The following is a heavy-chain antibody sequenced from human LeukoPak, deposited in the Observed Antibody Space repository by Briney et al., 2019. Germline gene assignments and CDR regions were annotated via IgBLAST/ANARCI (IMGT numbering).Heavy chain of an antibody. D-gene: IGHD6-13*01. V-gene: IGHV4-34*01. J-gene: IGHJ4*02. CDR3: ATPRSGGIAAVPFDY. CDR2: INHYGST. Sequence: SETLSLTCAVSGGSFSAYFWTWIRQPPGKGLEWIGNINHYGSTNYNPSLKIRVTISVDTSKNQFSLKLSSVTAADTAVYYCATPRSGGIAAVPFDYWGQGTLVTVSS. CDR1: GGSFSAYF.